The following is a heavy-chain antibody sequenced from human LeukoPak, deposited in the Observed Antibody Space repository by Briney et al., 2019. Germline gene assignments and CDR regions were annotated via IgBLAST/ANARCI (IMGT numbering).Heavy chain of an antibody. D-gene: IGHD6-19*01. CDR2: IKEDGREK. CDR1: GFIFTNHW. CDR3: ATSQTTSARYGNAFDI. J-gene: IGHJ3*02. V-gene: IGHV3-7*01. Sequence: PGGSLRLSCVASGFIFTNHWMSWVRQAPGKGLEWVANIKEDGREKYYVDSVKGRFTISRDNAKNSLDLQMNNLRAEDTAVYYCATSQTTSARYGNAFDIWGQGTTVSVSS.